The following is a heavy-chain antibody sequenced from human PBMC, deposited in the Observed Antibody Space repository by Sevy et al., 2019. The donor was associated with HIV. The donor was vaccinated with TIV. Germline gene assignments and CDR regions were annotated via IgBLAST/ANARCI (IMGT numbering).Heavy chain of an antibody. Sequence: ASIKVSCEASGYTFTNYHITCVRQAPGQGLEWMGRITPNNGDTNYSQRLQGRVTMTTDTSTSTVYMELRSLRSDDTAVYYCARAPSGSQGPGQYFHHWGQGTLVTVSS. J-gene: IGHJ1*01. CDR2: ITPNNGDT. V-gene: IGHV1-18*01. CDR1: GYTFTNYH. CDR3: ARAPSGSQGPGQYFHH. D-gene: IGHD1-26*01.